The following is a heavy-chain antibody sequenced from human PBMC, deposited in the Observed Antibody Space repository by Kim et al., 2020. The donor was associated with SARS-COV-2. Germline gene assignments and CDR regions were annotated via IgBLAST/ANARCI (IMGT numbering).Heavy chain of an antibody. D-gene: IGHD5-18*01. V-gene: IGHV4-59*13. J-gene: IGHJ4*02. CDR1: GGSISSYY. CDR3: ARAYGYSYYFDY. Sequence: SETLSLTCTVSGGSISSYYWSWIRQPPGKGLEWIGYIYYSGSTNYNPSLKSRVTISVDTSKNQFSLKLSSVTAADTAVYYCARAYGYSYYFDYWGQGTLVTVSS. CDR2: IYYSGST.